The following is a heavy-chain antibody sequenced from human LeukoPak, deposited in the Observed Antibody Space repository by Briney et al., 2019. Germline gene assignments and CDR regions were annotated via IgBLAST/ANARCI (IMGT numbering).Heavy chain of an antibody. CDR1: GYTFTSYD. J-gene: IGHJ5*02. CDR2: INPNNGNT. Sequence: ASVKVSCKASGYTFTSYDINWVRQATGQELEWMGWINPNNGNTDYAHKFQGTVTITTKTSKSTAYMELSSLRSEDTVVYYCARGRVVKGYSSGWRHYNWFDPWGQGTLVTVSS. D-gene: IGHD6-19*01. CDR3: ARGRVVKGYSSGWRHYNWFDP. V-gene: IGHV1-8*01.